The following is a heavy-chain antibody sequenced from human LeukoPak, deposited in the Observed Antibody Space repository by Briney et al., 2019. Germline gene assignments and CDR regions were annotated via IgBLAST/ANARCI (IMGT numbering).Heavy chain of an antibody. Sequence: GGSLRHSCAASRFTFSSYAMSWVRQAPGKGLEWVSAVSGSGGSTYYADSVKGRFTISRDNSKNTLYLQMNSLRAEDTAVYYCAKPPMVVIRTTYYYYYMDVWGKGTTVTVSS. J-gene: IGHJ6*03. CDR1: RFTFSSYA. V-gene: IGHV3-23*01. D-gene: IGHD4-23*01. CDR2: VSGSGGST. CDR3: AKPPMVVIRTTYYYYYMDV.